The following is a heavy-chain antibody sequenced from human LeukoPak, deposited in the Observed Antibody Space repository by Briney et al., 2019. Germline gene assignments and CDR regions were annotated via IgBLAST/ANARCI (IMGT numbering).Heavy chain of an antibody. D-gene: IGHD2/OR15-2a*01. CDR3: VSFYETY. CDR2: IDSGGSWT. CDR1: GNYW. V-gene: IGHV3-74*01. J-gene: IGHJ4*02. Sequence: GGSLRLSCAASGNYWMHWVRQAPGKGLVWVSHIDSGGSWTSYADSVKGRFTISKDNAKNTMYLQMNNLRAEDTAVYYCVSFYETYWGRGTLVTVSS.